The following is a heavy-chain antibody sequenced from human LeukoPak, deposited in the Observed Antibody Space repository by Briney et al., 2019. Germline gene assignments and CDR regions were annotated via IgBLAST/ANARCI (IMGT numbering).Heavy chain of an antibody. CDR2: INPNGGVT. Sequence: AASVKVSCKASGYTFSDNYIHWVRQAPGQGLEWMGIINPNGGVTTYAQKFQGRVTMTRDTSTSTIYMDLSSLKSEDTAVYYCARDSEEVSALDYWGQGTLVTVSS. CDR3: ARDSEEVSALDY. V-gene: IGHV1-46*01. CDR1: GYTFSDNY. D-gene: IGHD5/OR15-5a*01. J-gene: IGHJ4*02.